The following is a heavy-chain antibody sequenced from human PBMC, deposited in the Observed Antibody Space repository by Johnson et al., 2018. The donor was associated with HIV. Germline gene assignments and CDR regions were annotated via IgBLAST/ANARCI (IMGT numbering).Heavy chain of an antibody. Sequence: QVQLVESGGGVVQPGRSLRLSCAASGFTLSSYAMHWVRQAPGKGLEWVAVISYDGSKKYYADSVKGRFTISRDNSKNTLYVQMNSLRAEDTAVYYCARECQFYYDSSGGTYDAFDIWGQGTTVAVSS. V-gene: IGHV3-30*03. J-gene: IGHJ3*02. CDR3: ARECQFYYDSSGGTYDAFDI. CDR1: GFTLSSYA. CDR2: ISYDGSKK. D-gene: IGHD3-22*01.